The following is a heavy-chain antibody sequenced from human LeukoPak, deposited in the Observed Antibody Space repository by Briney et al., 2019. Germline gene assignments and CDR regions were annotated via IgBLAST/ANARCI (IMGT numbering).Heavy chain of an antibody. CDR3: AKDRIYSSSPRGPDY. CDR2: ISGSGTTT. Sequence: GGSLTLSCAASGFTFSNFVMSWVGQAPGQGLEWVSGISGSGTTTYYADSVEGRFTISRDNSKNTLYLEMNTLRAEDTAVYYCAKDRIYSSSPRGPDYWGQGTLVTVSS. V-gene: IGHV3-23*01. D-gene: IGHD6-6*01. J-gene: IGHJ4*02. CDR1: GFTFSNFV.